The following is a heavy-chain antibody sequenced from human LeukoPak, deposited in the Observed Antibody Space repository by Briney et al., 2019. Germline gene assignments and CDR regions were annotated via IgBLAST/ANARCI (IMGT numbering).Heavy chain of an antibody. J-gene: IGHJ6*03. V-gene: IGHV3-20*04. D-gene: IGHD2-2*01. CDR1: GFRFDDYG. Sequence: GGSLRLSCAASGFRFDDYGMSWVRHVPGKGLEWVSGTNWDGASTGYADSVKGRFTISRDNVKNSLYLQMNSLRVEDAALYFCGRVYCSTTSCYDYYDYYMDVWGIGTAVTVSS. CDR3: GRVYCSTTSCYDYYDYYMDV. CDR2: TNWDGAST.